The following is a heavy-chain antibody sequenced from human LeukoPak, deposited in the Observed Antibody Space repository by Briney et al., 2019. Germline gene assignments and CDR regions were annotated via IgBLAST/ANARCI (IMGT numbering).Heavy chain of an antibody. CDR2: IYYSGST. CDR3: ARIQNGYFDY. Sequence: SETLSLTCTVSGGSISTYFWGWIRQPPGKGLEWIGYIYYSGSTNYSPSLESRVAISVDTSKKQFSLKLSSVTAADTAVYYCARIQNGYFDYWGQGTLVTVSS. J-gene: IGHJ4*02. D-gene: IGHD1-1*01. CDR1: GGSISTYF. V-gene: IGHV4-59*01.